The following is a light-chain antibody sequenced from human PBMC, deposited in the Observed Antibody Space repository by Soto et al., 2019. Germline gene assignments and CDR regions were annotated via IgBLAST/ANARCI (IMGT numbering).Light chain of an antibody. Sequence: QSALTQPASVSGSPGQSITISCTGTSSDVGGYNYVSWYQQHPGRAPKLMIYDVSNRPSGVSDRFSSSKSGNTASLTISGLQAEDEADYYCSSYTRTSTRVFGTGTKLTVL. V-gene: IGLV2-14*01. CDR2: DVS. CDR1: SSDVGGYNY. J-gene: IGLJ1*01. CDR3: SSYTRTSTRV.